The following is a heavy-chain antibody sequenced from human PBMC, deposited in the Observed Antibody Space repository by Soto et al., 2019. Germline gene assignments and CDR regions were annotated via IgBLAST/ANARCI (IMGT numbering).Heavy chain of an antibody. J-gene: IGHJ4*02. CDR2: MSFDGSIK. V-gene: IGHV3-30*18. D-gene: IGHD3-16*01. Sequence: LRLSCAASGFLFSSYGMNWVRQAPGKGLEWVAVMSFDGSIKYYADSVKGRFTISRDNSKNTLYLQMNSLRAEDTAMYYCVKDNNWADPGWGQGTQVTVSS. CDR1: GFLFSSYG. CDR3: VKDNNWADPG.